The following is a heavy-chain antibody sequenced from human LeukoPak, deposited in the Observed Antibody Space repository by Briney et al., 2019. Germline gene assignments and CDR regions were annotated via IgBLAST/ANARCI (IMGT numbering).Heavy chain of an antibody. CDR2: ISYDGSNK. CDR3: AKHTGYYDFWSGPLRAYYMDV. J-gene: IGHJ6*03. V-gene: IGHV3-30-3*02. CDR1: GFTFSSYA. Sequence: GGSLRLSCAASGFTFSSYAMHWFRQAPGKGLKWVAVISYDGSNKYYADSVKGRFTISRDNSKNTLYLQMNSLRAEDTAVYYCAKHTGYYDFWSGPLRAYYMDVWGKGTTVTVSS. D-gene: IGHD3-3*01.